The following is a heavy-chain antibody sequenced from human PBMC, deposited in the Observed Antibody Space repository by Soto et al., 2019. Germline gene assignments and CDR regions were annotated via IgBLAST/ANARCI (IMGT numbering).Heavy chain of an antibody. Sequence: QVQLQESGPGLVKPSQTLSLTCTVSGGSISSGDYYWSWIRQPPGKGLEWIGYIYYSGSTYYNPSLKSRVTRSVDTSKNQFSLKLSSVTAADTAVYYCARGSAAAHNWFDPWGQGTLVTVSS. D-gene: IGHD6-13*01. V-gene: IGHV4-30-4*01. CDR1: GGSISSGDYY. CDR3: ARGSAAAHNWFDP. CDR2: IYYSGST. J-gene: IGHJ5*02.